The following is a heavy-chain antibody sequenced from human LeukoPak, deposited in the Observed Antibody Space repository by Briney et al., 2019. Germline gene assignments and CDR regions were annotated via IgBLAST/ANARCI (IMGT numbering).Heavy chain of an antibody. CDR3: AKAEGYDILTGLDY. CDR1: GFTVSSNY. CDR2: IYSGGST. D-gene: IGHD3-9*01. Sequence: GGSLRLSCAASGFTVSSNYMSWVRQAPGKGLEWVSVIYSGGSTYYADSVKGRFTISRDNSKNTLYLQMNSLRAEDTAVYYCAKAEGYDILTGLDYWGQGTLVTVSS. V-gene: IGHV3-53*01. J-gene: IGHJ4*02.